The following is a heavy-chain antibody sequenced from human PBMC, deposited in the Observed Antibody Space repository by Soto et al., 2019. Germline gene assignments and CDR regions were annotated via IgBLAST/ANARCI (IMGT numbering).Heavy chain of an antibody. CDR2: INTDGSIT. CDR1: GLIVSIYV. J-gene: IGHJ4*02. CDR3: ARDTDGLHY. Sequence: WCCLKIASAASGLIVSIYVMHWVRQAPGKGLVWVSRINTDGSITDYADSVKGRFTVSRDNPKNTLYLQMNSLRAEDTAVYYCARDTDGLHYWGQGTLVTVSS. V-gene: IGHV3-74*01.